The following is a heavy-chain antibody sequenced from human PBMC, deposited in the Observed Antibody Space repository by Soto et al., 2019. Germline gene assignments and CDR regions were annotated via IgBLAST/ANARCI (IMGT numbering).Heavy chain of an antibody. Sequence: SVKVSCKASGYTFTSYGISWVRQAPGQGLEWMGGIIPIFGTANYAQKFQGRVTITADESTSTAYMELSSLRSEDTAVYYCARDWGYCSGGSCYRDYYYGMDVWGQGTTVTVSS. D-gene: IGHD2-15*01. CDR2: IIPIFGTA. J-gene: IGHJ6*02. CDR1: GYTFTSYG. V-gene: IGHV1-69*13. CDR3: ARDWGYCSGGSCYRDYYYGMDV.